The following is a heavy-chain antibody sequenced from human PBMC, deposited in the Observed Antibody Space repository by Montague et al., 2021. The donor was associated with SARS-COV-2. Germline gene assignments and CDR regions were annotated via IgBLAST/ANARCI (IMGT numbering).Heavy chain of an antibody. D-gene: IGHD2-15*01. Sequence: SETLSLTCTVSGASITSGNWWNWVRQPPGKGLEWIGQIYHSGSTNYNPSLKSRLTLSLDKSKNQFSLNLSSVTAADTAVYYCARQIQQVVLSPAKLTNWFDPWGLGTLVTVAS. CDR3: ARQIQQVVLSPAKLTNWFDP. J-gene: IGHJ5*02. CDR2: IYHSGST. CDR1: GASITSGNW. V-gene: IGHV4-4*02.